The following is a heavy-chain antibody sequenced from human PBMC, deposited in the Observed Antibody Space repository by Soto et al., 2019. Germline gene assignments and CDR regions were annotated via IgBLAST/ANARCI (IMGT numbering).Heavy chain of an antibody. V-gene: IGHV4-34*01. Sequence: ASETLSLTCAVYGGPFSGYYWSWIRQPPGKGLEWIGEINHSGSTNYNPSLKSRVTISVDTSKNQFSLKLSSVTAADTAVYYCARSQRITIFGVVIIQPKSPYYMDVWGKGTTVTVSS. CDR3: ARSQRITIFGVVIIQPKSPYYMDV. CDR1: GGPFSGYY. D-gene: IGHD3-3*01. CDR2: INHSGST. J-gene: IGHJ6*03.